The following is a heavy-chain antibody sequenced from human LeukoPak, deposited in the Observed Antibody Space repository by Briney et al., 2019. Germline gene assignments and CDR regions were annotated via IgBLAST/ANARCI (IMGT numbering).Heavy chain of an antibody. Sequence: PSETLSLTCTVSGGSISSSSYYWGWIRQPPGKGLEWIGSIYYSGSTYYNPSLKSRVTISVDTSKNQFSLKLSSVTAADTAVYYCARPKGGTATAFDYWGQGTLVTVSS. V-gene: IGHV4-39*01. J-gene: IGHJ4*02. CDR3: ARPKGGTATAFDY. D-gene: IGHD5-24*01. CDR1: GGSISSSSYY. CDR2: IYYSGST.